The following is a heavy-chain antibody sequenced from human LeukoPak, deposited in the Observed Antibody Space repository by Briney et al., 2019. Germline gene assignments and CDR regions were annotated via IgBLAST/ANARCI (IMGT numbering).Heavy chain of an antibody. CDR1: GYTFTSYG. J-gene: IGHJ4*02. D-gene: IGHD6-13*01. CDR2: ISAYNGNT. CDR3: ARDLYSSSWYRGDNFDY. V-gene: IGHV1-18*01. Sequence: ASVKVSCKASGYTFTSYGISWVRQAPEQGLKWMGWISAYNGNTNYAQKLQGRVTMTTDTSTSTAYMELRSLRSDDTAVYYCARDLYSSSWYRGDNFDYWGQGTLVTVSS.